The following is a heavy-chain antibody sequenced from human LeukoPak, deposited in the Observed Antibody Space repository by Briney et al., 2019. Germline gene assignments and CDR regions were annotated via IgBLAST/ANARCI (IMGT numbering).Heavy chain of an antibody. V-gene: IGHV3-21*01. CDR2: ISSSGSYI. J-gene: IGHJ4*02. Sequence: GGSLRLSCAASGFTVSSNYMTWVRQAPGKGLEWVSSISSSGSYIYYADSVRGRFTISRDNAKNSLHLQMNSLRAEDTSVYYCARGSGVQVWSSLDYWGQGTLVTVSS. CDR1: GFTVSSNY. D-gene: IGHD5-18*01. CDR3: ARGSGVQVWSSLDY.